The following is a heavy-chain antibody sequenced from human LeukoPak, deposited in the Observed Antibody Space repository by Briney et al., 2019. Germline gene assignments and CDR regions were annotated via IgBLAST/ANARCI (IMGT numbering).Heavy chain of an antibody. J-gene: IGHJ4*02. CDR1: GFTFSSYS. CDR3: AKDLYYYGSGPTYFDY. CDR2: NSGSGGST. Sequence: PGGSLRLSCAASGFTFSSYSMSWVRQAPGKGLEWVSANSGSGGSTYYADSVKGRFTISRDNSKNTLYLQMNSLRAEDTAVYYCAKDLYYYGSGPTYFDYWGQGTLVTVSS. V-gene: IGHV3-23*01. D-gene: IGHD3-10*01.